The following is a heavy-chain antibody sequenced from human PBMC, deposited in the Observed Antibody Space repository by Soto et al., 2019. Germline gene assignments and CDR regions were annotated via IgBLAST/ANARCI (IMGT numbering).Heavy chain of an antibody. CDR1: GFMFSAYT. J-gene: IGHJ5*02. CDR2: ISDDSSYI. Sequence: PGGSLRLSCAASGFMFSAYTMNWVRQAPGKGLEWLSSISDDSSYIYYADSLRGPFTASRNNASNSLYLQIDSLGAEDTAVYYCATPYHFNHWGPGTLVTVSS. V-gene: IGHV3-21*06. D-gene: IGHD3-16*01. CDR3: ATPYHFNH.